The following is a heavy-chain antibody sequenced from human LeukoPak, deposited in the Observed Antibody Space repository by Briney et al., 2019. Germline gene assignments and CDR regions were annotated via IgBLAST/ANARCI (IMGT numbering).Heavy chain of an antibody. CDR2: INHSGST. V-gene: IGHV4-34*01. CDR1: GGSFSGYY. Sequence: SETLSLTCAVYGGSFSGYYWSWIRQPPGKGLEWIGEINHSGSTNYNPSLKSRVTISVDTSKNQFSLKLSSVTAADTAVYYCARGPVYRSSTSCYADNYYYGMDVWGQGTTVTVSS. D-gene: IGHD2-2*01. CDR3: ARGPVYRSSTSCYADNYYYGMDV. J-gene: IGHJ6*02.